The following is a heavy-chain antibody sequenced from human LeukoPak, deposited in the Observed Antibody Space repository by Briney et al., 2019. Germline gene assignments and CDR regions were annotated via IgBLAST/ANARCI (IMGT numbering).Heavy chain of an antibody. D-gene: IGHD6-13*01. Sequence: GRSLRLSCAASGFTFDDYAMHWVRQAPGKGLEWVSGISWNRGSIGYADSVKGRFTISRDNAKNSLYLQMNSLRAEDTDFYSCAKGGYSSSWLFHYWGQGTLVPVST. CDR2: ISWNRGSI. CDR1: GFTFDDYA. CDR3: AKGGYSSSWLFHY. J-gene: IGHJ4*02. V-gene: IGHV3-9*01.